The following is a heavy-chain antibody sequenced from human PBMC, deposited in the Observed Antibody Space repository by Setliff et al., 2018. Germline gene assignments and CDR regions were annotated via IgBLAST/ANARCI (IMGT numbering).Heavy chain of an antibody. J-gene: IGHJ4*02. CDR3: AHKSGSYSSMDY. CDR2: IYWNDDK. Sequence: TLSLTCAVSGYSISSGYYWGWIRQPPGKALEWLALIYWNDDKRYSPSLKSRLTITKDTSKNQVVLTMTNMDPVDTATYYCAHKSGSYSSMDYWGQGTLVTVSS. D-gene: IGHD1-26*01. CDR1: GYSISSGYY. V-gene: IGHV2-5*01.